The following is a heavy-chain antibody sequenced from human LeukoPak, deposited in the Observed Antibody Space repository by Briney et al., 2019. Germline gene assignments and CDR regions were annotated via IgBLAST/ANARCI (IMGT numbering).Heavy chain of an antibody. CDR1: GYTFTGYY. J-gene: IGHJ3*02. CDR2: INPNSGGT. D-gene: IGHD1-26*01. V-gene: IGHV1-2*06. Sequence: ASVKVSCKATGYTFTGYYMHWARQAPGQGLEWMGRINPNSGGTNYAQKFQGRVTMTRDTSISTAYMELSRLRSDDTAVYYCARQGGSYRHDAFDIWGQGTMVTVSS. CDR3: ARQGGSYRHDAFDI.